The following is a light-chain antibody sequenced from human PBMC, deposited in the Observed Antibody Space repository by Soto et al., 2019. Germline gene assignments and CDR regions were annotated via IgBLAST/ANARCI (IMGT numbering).Light chain of an antibody. Sequence: DIQMTQSPSSLSASVGDRITITCQASQDNNKYLNWYQQKLGKAPKLLIYDASNLQRGVPSRFSGSGSGTHFSLSISSLQPEDIATYYCQQSENGPLTFGGGTKVEIK. CDR3: QQSENGPLT. J-gene: IGKJ4*01. V-gene: IGKV1-33*01. CDR2: DAS. CDR1: QDNNKY.